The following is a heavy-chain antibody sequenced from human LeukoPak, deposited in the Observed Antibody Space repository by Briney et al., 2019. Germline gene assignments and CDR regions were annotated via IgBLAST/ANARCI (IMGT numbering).Heavy chain of an antibody. V-gene: IGHV3-74*01. CDR2: INSDGSST. CDR1: GFTFSRYW. CDR3: ARYPDSSGWSSKDY. J-gene: IGHJ4*02. Sequence: PGGSLRLSCAASGFTFSRYWMQWVRQAPGKGLVWVSRINSDGSSTTYADSVRGRFTISRDNAKNTLYMQMNSLRAEDTAVYYCARYPDSSGWSSKDYWGQGTLATVSS. D-gene: IGHD6-19*01.